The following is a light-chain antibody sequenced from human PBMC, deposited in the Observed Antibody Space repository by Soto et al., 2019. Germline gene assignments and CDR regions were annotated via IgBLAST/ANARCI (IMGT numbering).Light chain of an antibody. Sequence: QSALTQPPSASGSPGQSVAISCTGTSSDVGGYNFVSWYQQHPGKAPKLIIYEVTKRPSGVPDRFSGSKSDNTASLTVSGLQAEDEAYYYCSSHAGIDNLVFGGGTKVTVL. CDR1: SSDVGGYNF. CDR3: SSHAGIDNLV. J-gene: IGLJ3*02. V-gene: IGLV2-8*01. CDR2: EVT.